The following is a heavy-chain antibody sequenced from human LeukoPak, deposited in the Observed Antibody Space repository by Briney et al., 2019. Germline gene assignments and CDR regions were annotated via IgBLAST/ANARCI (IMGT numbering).Heavy chain of an antibody. CDR3: ARSACSSTSCYVFFDY. D-gene: IGHD2-2*01. CDR1: GYSFTSYW. Sequence: GESLKISCKGSGYSFTSYWISWVRQMPGKGLEWMGRIDPSDSYTNYSPSFQGHVTISADKSISTAYLQWSSLKASDTAMYYCARSACSSTSCYVFFDYWGQGTLVTASS. V-gene: IGHV5-10-1*01. J-gene: IGHJ4*02. CDR2: IDPSDSYT.